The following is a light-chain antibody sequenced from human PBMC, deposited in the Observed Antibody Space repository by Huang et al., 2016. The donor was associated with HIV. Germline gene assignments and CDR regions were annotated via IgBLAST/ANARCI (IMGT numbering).Light chain of an antibody. CDR2: SAA. CDR3: QKYNSAPRT. V-gene: IGKV1-27*01. Sequence: DIQMTQSPSSLSAAVGDRVTVTCRTSQDIGNSLAWYQQRPGEVPKLLIYSAATLQSGVPSRFNGSGSGTDFTLTISDLRPEDVATYFCQKYNSAPRTFGQGTRVEMK. J-gene: IGKJ1*01. CDR1: QDIGNS.